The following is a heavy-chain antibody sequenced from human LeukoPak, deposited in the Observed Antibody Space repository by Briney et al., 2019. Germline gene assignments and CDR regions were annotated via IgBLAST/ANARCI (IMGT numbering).Heavy chain of an antibody. V-gene: IGHV3-48*02. Sequence: GGSLRLSCGASGFTFSSYNMNWVRQAPGKGLEWVSYISSSSSTIYYADSVKGRFTISRDNAKNSMYLQMNSLRDEDTAVYYCARGSTLVDIVATTPFDYWGQGTLVTVSS. CDR1: GFTFSSYN. D-gene: IGHD5-12*01. CDR3: ARGSTLVDIVATTPFDY. CDR2: ISSSSSTI. J-gene: IGHJ4*02.